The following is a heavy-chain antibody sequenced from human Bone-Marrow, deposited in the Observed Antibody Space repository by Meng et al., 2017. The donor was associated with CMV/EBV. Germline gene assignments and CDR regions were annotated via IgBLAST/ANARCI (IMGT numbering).Heavy chain of an antibody. V-gene: IGHV4-38-2*01. D-gene: IGHD2-2*01. CDR2: INDSGST. CDR1: GHTISSDYF. Sequence: SETLSLTCRVSGHTISSDYFWGWVRQPPGKGLEWIGINDSGSTYYNSSLKSRVAISVDTSWTQFSLTLSSVTAADTAVYYCVRHIIVVPGRGYGVDVWGQGTTVTVSS. CDR3: VRHIIVVPGRGYGVDV. J-gene: IGHJ6*02.